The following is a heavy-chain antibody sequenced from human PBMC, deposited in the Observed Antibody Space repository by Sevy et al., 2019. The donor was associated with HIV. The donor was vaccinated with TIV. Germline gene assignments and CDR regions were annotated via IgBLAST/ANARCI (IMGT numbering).Heavy chain of an antibody. D-gene: IGHD1-26*01. CDR3: ARCRVVAADYYFDY. V-gene: IGHV3-11*06. Sequence: GRSLRLSCAASGFTFSDYYMTWIRQAPGKGLEWISYISSRRSYTNYAHSVKGRFTISRDNAKNSLYLQMNSLRAEDAAVYYCARCRVVAADYYFDYWGRGTLVTVSS. CDR1: GFTFSDYY. CDR2: ISSRRSYT. J-gene: IGHJ4*02.